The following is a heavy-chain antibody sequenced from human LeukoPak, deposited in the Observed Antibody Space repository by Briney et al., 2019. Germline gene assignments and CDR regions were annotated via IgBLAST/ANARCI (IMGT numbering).Heavy chain of an antibody. D-gene: IGHD4-17*01. CDR1: GGSISSGSYY. Sequence: SETLSLTCTVSGGSISSGSYYWSWIRQPAGKGLGWIGRIYTSGSTNYNPSLKSRVTISVDTSKNQFSLKLSSVTAADTAVYYCARSSGGDTTFDYWGQGTLVTVSS. V-gene: IGHV4-61*02. J-gene: IGHJ4*02. CDR3: ARSSGGDTTFDY. CDR2: IYTSGST.